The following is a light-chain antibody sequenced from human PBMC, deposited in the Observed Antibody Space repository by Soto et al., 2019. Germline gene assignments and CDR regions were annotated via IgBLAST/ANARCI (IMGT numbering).Light chain of an antibody. Sequence: DIQMTQSPSTLSASVGDRVTITCRASQSVTKWVAWYQQRPGQAPKVLIWDASSWQRGVPSRFSGSGYGTEFSLLIRSLQPDACAAEYCQHYIGHSMRSFGPGTKVDI. CDR1: QSVTKW. V-gene: IGKV1-5*01. CDR2: DAS. J-gene: IGKJ1*01. CDR3: QHYIGHSMRS.